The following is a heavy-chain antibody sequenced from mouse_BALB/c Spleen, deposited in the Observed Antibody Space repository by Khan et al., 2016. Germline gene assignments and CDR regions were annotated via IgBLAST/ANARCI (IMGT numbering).Heavy chain of an antibody. J-gene: IGHJ2*01. Sequence: EVQLQQSGAELVKPGASVKLSCTASGFNIKDTFLHWVKQRPEQGLEWLGRIDPANGDTKYDPNFQGKATIKADTASNTTYLHLSSLTSDDTAVYYCAPIYDGYYRYWGQGTTLTVSS. D-gene: IGHD2-3*01. CDR3: APIYDGYYRY. CDR2: IDPANGDT. CDR1: GFNIKDTF. V-gene: IGHV14-3*02.